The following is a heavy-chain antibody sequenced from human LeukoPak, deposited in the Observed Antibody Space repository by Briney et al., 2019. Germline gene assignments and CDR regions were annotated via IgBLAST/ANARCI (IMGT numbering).Heavy chain of an antibody. CDR1: GGSFSGYY. Sequence: SETLSLTCAVYGGSFSGYYWSWLRQPPGKGLEWIGEINHSGSTNYNPSLKSRVTISVDTSKNQFSLKLSSVTAADTAVYYCARYAVATKVGYYYYYGMDVWGQGTTVTVSS. V-gene: IGHV4-34*01. CDR3: ARYAVATKVGYYYYYGMDV. CDR2: INHSGST. D-gene: IGHD5-12*01. J-gene: IGHJ6*02.